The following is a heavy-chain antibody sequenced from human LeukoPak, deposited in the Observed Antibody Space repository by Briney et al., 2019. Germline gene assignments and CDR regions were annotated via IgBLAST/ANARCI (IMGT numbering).Heavy chain of an antibody. J-gene: IGHJ4*02. Sequence: GGSLRLSCAASGITVSSNYMSWVRQAPGKGLEWVSVIYSGGSTYYADSVKGRFTISRDNSKNTLYLQMNSLRAEDTAVYYCARGMVVAAGLDYWGQGTLVTVSS. V-gene: IGHV3-66*01. CDR1: GITVSSNY. CDR3: ARGMVVAAGLDY. CDR2: IYSGGST. D-gene: IGHD2-15*01.